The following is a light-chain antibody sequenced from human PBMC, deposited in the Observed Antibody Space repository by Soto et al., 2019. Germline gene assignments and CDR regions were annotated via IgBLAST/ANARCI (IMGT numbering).Light chain of an antibody. CDR1: SSDVGGYDY. V-gene: IGLV2-14*01. Sequence: VLTQPASVSGSPGQSITISCTGTSSDVGGYDYVSWYQLHPGKAPKLMVFEVNNRPSGVSYRFSGSKSGNTASLTISGLQAEDEADYFCSSYSISTAYLFGTGIKVT. J-gene: IGLJ1*01. CDR2: EVN. CDR3: SSYSISTAYL.